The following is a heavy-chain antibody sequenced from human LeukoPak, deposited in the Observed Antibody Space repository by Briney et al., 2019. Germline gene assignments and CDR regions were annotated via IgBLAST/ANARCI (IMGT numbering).Heavy chain of an antibody. CDR2: ISSSSTI. D-gene: IGHD3-16*01. J-gene: IGHJ4*02. CDR3: ARDPMGGNYFDY. V-gene: IGHV3-48*02. Sequence: PGGSLRLSCAASGFTFSSYAMSWVRQAPGKGLEWVSYISSSSTIYYADSVKGRFTISRDNAKNSLYLQMNSLRDEDTAVYYCARDPMGGNYFDYWGQGTLVTVSS. CDR1: GFTFSSYA.